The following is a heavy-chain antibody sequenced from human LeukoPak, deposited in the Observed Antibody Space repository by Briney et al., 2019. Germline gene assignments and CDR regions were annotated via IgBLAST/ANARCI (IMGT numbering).Heavy chain of an antibody. J-gene: IGHJ3*02. Sequence: PSETLSLTCTVSGGSIRSSSYYWGWIRQPPGKGLEWIGSIYYSGSTYYNPSLKSRVTISVDTSKNQFSLKLSSVTAADTAVYYCARSRRAIFGVVQSMNNVFDIWGQGTMVTVSS. CDR3: ARSRRAIFGVVQSMNNVFDI. CDR1: GGSIRSSSYY. D-gene: IGHD3-3*01. CDR2: IYYSGST. V-gene: IGHV4-39*07.